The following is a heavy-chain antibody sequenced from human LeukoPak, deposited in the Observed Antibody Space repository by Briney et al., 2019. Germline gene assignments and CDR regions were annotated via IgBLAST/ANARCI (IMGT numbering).Heavy chain of an antibody. CDR1: GYTFTTYS. J-gene: IGHJ3*02. V-gene: IGHV1-46*01. D-gene: IGHD6-13*01. CDR2: FNPSGGAS. Sequence: ASVKVSCKASGYTFTTYSIHCVRQAPGHGPEWMVIFNPSGGASFCSQKFQGRVTVTSDTYTNTVYMELSGLTSDDTDVYYCARGGSPGAFDIWGQGTMVTVSS. CDR3: ARGGSPGAFDI.